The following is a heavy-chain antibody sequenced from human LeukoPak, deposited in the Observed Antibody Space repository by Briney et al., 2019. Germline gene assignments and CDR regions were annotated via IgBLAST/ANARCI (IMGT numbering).Heavy chain of an antibody. J-gene: IGHJ4*02. D-gene: IGHD1-26*01. V-gene: IGHV3-74*03. CDR3: VRDRVGPDY. CDR1: GFPFVSPG. Sequence: GGPRNLSFAPSGFPFVSPGWHWVGQAPGPGLVWVSRITDDATTTYADSVRGRFTISRDNAKNILYLQVNSLRAEDTAVYYCVRDRVGPDYWGQGTLVTVSS. CDR2: ITDDATT.